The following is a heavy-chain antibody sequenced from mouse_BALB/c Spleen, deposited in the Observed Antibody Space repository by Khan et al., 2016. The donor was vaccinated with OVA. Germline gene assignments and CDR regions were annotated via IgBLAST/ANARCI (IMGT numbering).Heavy chain of an antibody. CDR1: GYTFTNYG. Sequence: QLQLVQSGPELKKPGETVKISCKASGYTFTNYGMNWVKQAPGKGLKWMGWINTYTGEPTYTDDFKGRFAFSLETSASTAYLQINNLKNEDMATYFCARGASYWYFDVWGAGTTVTVSS. V-gene: IGHV9-1*02. CDR3: ARGASYWYFDV. J-gene: IGHJ1*01. CDR2: INTYTGEP.